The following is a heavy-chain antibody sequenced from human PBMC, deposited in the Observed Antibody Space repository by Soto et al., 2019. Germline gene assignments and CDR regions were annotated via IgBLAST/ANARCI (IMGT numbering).Heavy chain of an antibody. D-gene: IGHD6-6*01. CDR2: ISSSSYTI. CDR3: ARGGSSSDNGMDV. J-gene: IGHJ6*02. V-gene: IGHV3-48*02. Sequence: EVQLVESGGGLVQPGGSLRLSCAASGFSFSTYSMNWVRQAPGKGLAWVSYISSSSYTIYYIDSVKGRFTISRDNAKSSLYLQMNSLRDEDTAVYYCARGGSSSDNGMDVWGQGTTVTVSS. CDR1: GFSFSTYS.